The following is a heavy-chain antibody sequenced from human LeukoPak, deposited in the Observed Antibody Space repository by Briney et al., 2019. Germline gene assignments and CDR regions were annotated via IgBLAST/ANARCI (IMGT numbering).Heavy chain of an antibody. V-gene: IGHV4-34*01. J-gene: IGHJ5*02. Sequence: SETLSLTCAVYGGSFSGYYWSWIRQPPGKGLEWIGEINHSGSTNYNPSLKSRVTISVDTSKNQFSLKLSSVTAADTAVYYCARLPGGSGSSLDWSDPWGQGTLVTVSS. CDR2: INHSGST. CDR1: GGSFSGYY. CDR3: ARLPGGSGSSLDWSDP. D-gene: IGHD3-10*01.